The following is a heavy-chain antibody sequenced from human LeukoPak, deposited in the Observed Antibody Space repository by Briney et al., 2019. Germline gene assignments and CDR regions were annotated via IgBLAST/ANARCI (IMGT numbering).Heavy chain of an antibody. Sequence: PGGSLRLSCAASGFTFSSYAMSWVRQAPGKGLEWVSAISGSGGSTYYADSVKGRFTISRDNSKNTLYLQMNSLRAEDTAVYYCVKGEDYDFWSGFHEGAFDIWGQGTMVTVSS. V-gene: IGHV3-23*01. CDR2: ISGSGGST. CDR1: GFTFSSYA. D-gene: IGHD3-3*01. J-gene: IGHJ3*02. CDR3: VKGEDYDFWSGFHEGAFDI.